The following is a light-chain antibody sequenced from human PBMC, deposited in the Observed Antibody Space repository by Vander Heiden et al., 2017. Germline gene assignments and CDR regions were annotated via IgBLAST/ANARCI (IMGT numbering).Light chain of an antibody. CDR3: QQYDSPPHT. CDR1: QGIRNY. J-gene: IGKJ4*01. Sequence: DIQMTQSPSSLSASVGDRVTITCRASQGIRNYLAWYQQKPGKVPKLLIYAASTLQRGVPSRFSGSGSGTDFTLTISSLQSEDFATYYCQQYDSPPHTFAGGTKLEVK. CDR2: AAS. V-gene: IGKV1-27*01.